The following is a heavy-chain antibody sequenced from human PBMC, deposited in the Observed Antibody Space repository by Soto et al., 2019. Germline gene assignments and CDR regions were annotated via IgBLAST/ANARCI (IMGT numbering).Heavy chain of an antibody. D-gene: IGHD3-10*01. CDR1: GFTFSSYA. CDR3: ARGTRYGSDIDY. V-gene: IGHV3-30-3*01. J-gene: IGHJ4*02. CDR2: ISYDGSNK. Sequence: GSLRLSCAASGFTFSSYAMHWVRQAPGKGLEWVAVISYDGSNKYYADSVKGRFTISRDNSKNTLYLQMNSLRAEDTAVYYCARGTRYGSDIDYWGQGTLVTVSS.